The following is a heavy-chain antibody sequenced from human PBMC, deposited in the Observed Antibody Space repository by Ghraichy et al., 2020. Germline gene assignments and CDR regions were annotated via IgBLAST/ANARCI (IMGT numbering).Heavy chain of an antibody. V-gene: IGHV4-59*01. J-gene: IGHJ3*02. CDR1: GGSISSYY. CDR2: IYYSGST. CDR3: ARLLRAVTGAFDI. Sequence: SETLSLTCTVSGGSISSYYWSWIRQPPGKGLEWIGYIYYSGSTNYNPSLKSRVTISVDTSKNQFSLKLSSVTAADTAVYYCARLLRAVTGAFDIWGQGTMVTVSS. D-gene: IGHD4-17*01.